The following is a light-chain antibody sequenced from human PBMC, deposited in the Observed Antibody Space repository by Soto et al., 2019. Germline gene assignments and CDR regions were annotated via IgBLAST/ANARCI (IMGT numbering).Light chain of an antibody. J-gene: IGKJ5*01. CDR2: WAS. CDR3: QQYYSTPP. CDR1: QSVLYSSNNKNY. Sequence: DIVMTQSPDSLAVSLAERATINCKSSQSVLYSSNNKNYLAWYQQKPGQPPKLLIYWASTRESGVPDRFSGSGSGTDFALTISSLQAEDVAVYYCQQYYSTPPFGQGTRLEIK. V-gene: IGKV4-1*01.